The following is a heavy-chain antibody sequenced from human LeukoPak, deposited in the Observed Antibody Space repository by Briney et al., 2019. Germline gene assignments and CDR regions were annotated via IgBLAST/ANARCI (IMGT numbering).Heavy chain of an antibody. CDR2: IWYDGSNK. V-gene: IGHV3-33*08. CDR1: GFTFSSYA. Sequence: GRSLRLSCAASGFTFSSYAMHWVRQAPGKGLEWVAVIWYDGSNKYYADSVKGRFTISRDNSKNTLYLQMNSLRAEDTAVYYCARDGDAFDIWGQGTMVTVSS. CDR3: ARDGDAFDI. J-gene: IGHJ3*02.